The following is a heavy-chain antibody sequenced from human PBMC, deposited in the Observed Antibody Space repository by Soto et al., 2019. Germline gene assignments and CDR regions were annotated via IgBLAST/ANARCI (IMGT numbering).Heavy chain of an antibody. CDR1: VFAFDDYA. CDR3: AKVQSSAYCYIHC. CDR2: ISLNSGSI. J-gene: IGHJ4*02. V-gene: IGHV3-9*01. D-gene: IGHD3-22*01. Sequence: GGYLRLSCAASVFAFDDYAMHLVRQGPGKGLECVEGISLNSGSIGYADSVKGRFTISRDNAKNSLYLQMNSLRAEDTALYYFAKVQSSAYCYIHCCGKGPFRTGSS.